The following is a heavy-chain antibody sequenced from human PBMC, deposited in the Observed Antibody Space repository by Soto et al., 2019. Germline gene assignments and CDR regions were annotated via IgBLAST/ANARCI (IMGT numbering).Heavy chain of an antibody. CDR3: ARGRPHSYDFWSGYRPYYYMDV. J-gene: IGHJ6*03. CDR2: INHSGST. V-gene: IGHV4-34*01. D-gene: IGHD3-3*01. Sequence: PSETLSLTCAVYGGSFSGYYWSWIRQPPGKGLEWIGEINHSGSTNYNPSLKSRVTISVDTSKNQFSLKLSSVTAADTAVYYCARGRPHSYDFWSGYRPYYYMDVWGKGTTVTVSS. CDR1: GGSFSGYY.